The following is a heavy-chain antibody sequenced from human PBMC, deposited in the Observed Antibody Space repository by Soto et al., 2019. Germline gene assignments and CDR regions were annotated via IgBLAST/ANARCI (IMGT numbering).Heavy chain of an antibody. D-gene: IGHD6-6*01. J-gene: IGHJ3*02. Sequence: EVQLVESGGGLVQPGRSLRLSCAASGFTFDDYAMHWVRQAPWKGLEWVSGISWNSGSIGYADSVKGRFTISRDNAKNSLYLQMNSLRAEDTALYYCAKDKSSSGVLDAFDIWGQGTMVTVSS. CDR1: GFTFDDYA. CDR2: ISWNSGSI. CDR3: AKDKSSSGVLDAFDI. V-gene: IGHV3-9*01.